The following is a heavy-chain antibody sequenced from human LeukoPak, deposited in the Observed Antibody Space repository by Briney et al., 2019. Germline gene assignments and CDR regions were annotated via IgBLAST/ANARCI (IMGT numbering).Heavy chain of an antibody. V-gene: IGHV3-30*02. J-gene: IGHJ4*02. CDR1: GFTFSSYS. CDR2: VRSDGSNK. Sequence: GGSLRLSCAASGFTFSSYSMNWVRQAPGKGLEWVAFVRSDGSNKYYTDSMKGRFTISRDNSENTLYLQMNNLKTEDTAVYYCAKDSGQGLDYWGQGTLVTVSS. CDR3: AKDSGQGLDY.